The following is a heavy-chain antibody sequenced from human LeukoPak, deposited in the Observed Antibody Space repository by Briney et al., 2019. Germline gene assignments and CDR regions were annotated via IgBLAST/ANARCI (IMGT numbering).Heavy chain of an antibody. D-gene: IGHD3-22*01. CDR1: GYTFTSYY. CDR2: INPSGGST. Sequence: ASVKVSCKASGYTFTSYYMHWVRQAPGQGLEWMGIINPSGGSTSYAQKFQGRVTMTRDMSTSTVYMELSSLRSEDTAVYYCANDDSSGYYFVLADHLYFQHWGQGTLVTVSS. CDR3: ANDDSSGYYFVLADHLYFQH. J-gene: IGHJ1*01. V-gene: IGHV1-46*01.